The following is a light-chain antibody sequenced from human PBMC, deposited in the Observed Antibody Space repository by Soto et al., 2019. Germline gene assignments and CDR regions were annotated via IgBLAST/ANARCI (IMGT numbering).Light chain of an antibody. CDR3: QQYNNWPPYT. J-gene: IGKJ2*01. V-gene: IGKV3-15*01. CDR2: GAS. Sequence: EIVMTQPPVTLSVSPGERATLSCRASQSVSSNLAWYQQKPGQAPRLLIYGASTRATGIPARFSGSGSGTEFTLTISSLQSEDFAVYYCQQYNNWPPYTFGQGTKVDIK. CDR1: QSVSSN.